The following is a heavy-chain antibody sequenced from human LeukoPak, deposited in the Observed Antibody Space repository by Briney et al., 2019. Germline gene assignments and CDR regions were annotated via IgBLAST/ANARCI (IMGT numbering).Heavy chain of an antibody. D-gene: IGHD6-19*01. CDR3: AKRSGSGFYYFDS. V-gene: IGHV3-23*01. Sequence: GGFLRLSCAASGFDFSNHGMSWVRQAPGKGLEWVSSISGSGANTHYADSVKGRLTVSRDNSKNTLFLQLNSLSAEDTAVYYCAKRSGSGFYYFDSRGQGTLVTVSS. J-gene: IGHJ4*02. CDR1: GFDFSNHG. CDR2: ISGSGANT.